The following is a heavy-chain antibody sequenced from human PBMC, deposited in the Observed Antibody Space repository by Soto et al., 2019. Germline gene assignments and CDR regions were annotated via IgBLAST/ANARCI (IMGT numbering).Heavy chain of an antibody. CDR2: TYYRSQWYS. CDR1: EDSVSSNNAA. V-gene: IGHV6-1*01. Sequence: SPTLSLTCAISEDSVSSNNAAWNWVRQSPSRGLEWLGRTYYRSQWYSDYAVSVKSRMTINADTSKNLFSLHLNSVTPEDTAVYYCARERTGGYDFFDYWGQGTLVTVPQ. J-gene: IGHJ4*02. CDR3: ARERTGGYDFFDY. D-gene: IGHD5-12*01.